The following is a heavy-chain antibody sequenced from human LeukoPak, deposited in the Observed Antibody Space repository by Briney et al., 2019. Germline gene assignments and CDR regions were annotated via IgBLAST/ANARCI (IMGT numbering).Heavy chain of an antibody. CDR1: GFTFGDYA. Sequence: PGGSLRLSCTASGFTFGDYAMSWFRQAPGKGLEWVGFIRSKAYGGTTEYAASVKGRFAISRDDSKSIAYLQVNSLKTEDTAVYYCTRVSSGGSCCFFQHWGQGTLVTVSS. CDR3: TRVSSGGSCCFFQH. V-gene: IGHV3-49*03. CDR2: IRSKAYGGTT. D-gene: IGHD2-15*01. J-gene: IGHJ1*01.